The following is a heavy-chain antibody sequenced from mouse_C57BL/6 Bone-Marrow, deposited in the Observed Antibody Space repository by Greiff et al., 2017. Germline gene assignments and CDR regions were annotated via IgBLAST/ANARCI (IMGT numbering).Heavy chain of an antibody. CDR1: GYTFTSYW. Sequence: QVQLQQPGAELVKPGASVTLSCKASGYTFTSYWMHWVKQRPVHGLEWIGMIHPNSGSTNYNEKFKGKATLTVDKSSSTAYMHLSSLTSEDSAVYYCAYQGRAYWGQGTLATVTA. CDR2: IHPNSGST. D-gene: IGHD3-2*02. V-gene: IGHV1-64*01. J-gene: IGHJ3*01. CDR3: AYQGRAY.